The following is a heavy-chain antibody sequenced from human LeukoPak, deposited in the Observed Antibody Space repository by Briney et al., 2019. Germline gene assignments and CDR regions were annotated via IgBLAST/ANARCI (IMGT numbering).Heavy chain of an antibody. J-gene: IGHJ3*02. CDR3: ARDFDDAFDI. CDR1: GFTFSSYG. Sequence: GRSLRLSCAASGFTFSSYGMHWVRQAPGKGLEWVAVISFDGSNKYYADSVKGRFTIPRDNSKNTLYLQMNSLRAEDTAVYYCARDFDDAFDIWGQGTMVTVSS. V-gene: IGHV3-30*03. CDR2: ISFDGSNK.